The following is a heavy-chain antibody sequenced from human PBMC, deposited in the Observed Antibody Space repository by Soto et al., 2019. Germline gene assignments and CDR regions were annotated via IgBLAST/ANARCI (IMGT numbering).Heavy chain of an antibody. CDR2: ISGSGGST. Sequence: GGSLRLSCAASGFTFSSYAMSWVRQAPGKGLEWVSAISGSGGSTYYADSVKGRFTISRDNSKNTLYLQMNSLRAEDTAVYYCASHQLLWIGDLNCFDPWGQGTLVTVSS. CDR1: GFTFSSYA. CDR3: ASHQLLWIGDLNCFDP. J-gene: IGHJ5*02. V-gene: IGHV3-23*01. D-gene: IGHD3-10*01.